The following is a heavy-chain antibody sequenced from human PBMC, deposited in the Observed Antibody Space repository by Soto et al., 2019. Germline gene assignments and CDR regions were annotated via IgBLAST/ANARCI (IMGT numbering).Heavy chain of an antibody. CDR2: IRGSGGST. D-gene: IGHD3-3*01. J-gene: IGHJ6*02. Sequence: PGGSLRLSCAASGFTFSSYAMSWVRQAPGKGLEWVSAIRGSGGSTYYADSVKGRFTISRDNSKNTLYLQMNSLRAEDTAVYYCAKDLNEYYDFWSGYYYYYYGMDVWGQGTTVTVSS. V-gene: IGHV3-23*01. CDR1: GFTFSSYA. CDR3: AKDLNEYYDFWSGYYYYYYGMDV.